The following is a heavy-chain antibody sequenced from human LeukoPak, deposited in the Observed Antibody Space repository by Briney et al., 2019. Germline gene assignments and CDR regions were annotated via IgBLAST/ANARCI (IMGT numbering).Heavy chain of an antibody. CDR1: GGSISSSYYY. CDR2: IYYSGST. J-gene: IGHJ4*02. Sequence: KASETLSLTCTVSGGSISSSYYYWGWIRQPPGKGLEWIGSIYYSGSTYYNPSLKSRVTISVDTSKNQFSLRLRSVTAADTAVYYCARAARYSGSYYMDYWGQGTLVTVSS. D-gene: IGHD1-26*01. V-gene: IGHV4-39*01. CDR3: ARAARYSGSYYMDY.